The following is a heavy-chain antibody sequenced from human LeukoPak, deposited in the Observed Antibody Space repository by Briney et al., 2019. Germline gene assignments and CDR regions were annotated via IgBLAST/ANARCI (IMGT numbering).Heavy chain of an antibody. V-gene: IGHV3-23*01. Sequence: PGGSLRLSCAASGFSFSSYAMSWVRQAPGKGLEWVSSFSGSGGSTYYADSVKGRFTVSRDNSKNTLYLQMNSLRAEDTAVYYCAKDGRIGGGSYFDYWGQGTLVTVSS. CDR3: AKDGRIGGGSYFDY. J-gene: IGHJ4*02. D-gene: IGHD1-26*01. CDR2: FSGSGGST. CDR1: GFSFSSYA.